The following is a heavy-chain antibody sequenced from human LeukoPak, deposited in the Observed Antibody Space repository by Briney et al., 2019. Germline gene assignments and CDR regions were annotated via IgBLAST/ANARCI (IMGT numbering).Heavy chain of an antibody. CDR3: ARRGFQLLWFGELSVDAFDS. CDR1: GGSISSSNW. Sequence: SGTLSLTCAVSGGSISSSNWWSWVRPPPGKGLEWIGEIYHSGSTNYNPSLKSRVTISVDKSKNQFSLKLSSVTAADTAVYYCARRGFQLLWFGELSVDAFDSWGQGTMGTVS. J-gene: IGHJ3*02. D-gene: IGHD3-10*01. V-gene: IGHV4-4*02. CDR2: IYHSGST.